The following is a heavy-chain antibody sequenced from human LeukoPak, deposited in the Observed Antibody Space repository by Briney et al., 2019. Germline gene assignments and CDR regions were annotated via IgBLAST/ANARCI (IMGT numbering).Heavy chain of an antibody. CDR3: ARGWELKFGPTNNYFDY. Sequence: PGGSLRLSCAASGFTFTNYAMNWVRQAPGKGLEWVSNICGSGRGGRTYYADSVKGRFTISRDNSKNTLYLQMNSLRAEDTAVYYCARGWELKFGPTNNYFDYWGQGTLVTVSS. CDR2: ICGSGRGGRT. V-gene: IGHV3-23*01. J-gene: IGHJ4*02. D-gene: IGHD1-26*01. CDR1: GFTFTNYA.